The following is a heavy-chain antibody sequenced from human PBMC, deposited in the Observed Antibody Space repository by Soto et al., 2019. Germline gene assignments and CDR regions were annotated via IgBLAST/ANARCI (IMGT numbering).Heavy chain of an antibody. V-gene: IGHV1-24*01. CDR2: FDPEDGET. CDR1: GSTLTELS. J-gene: IGHJ4*02. CDR3: ATDRAPTIFGVVIPLNY. D-gene: IGHD3-3*01. Sequence: ASVKVSCKVSGSTLTELSMHWVRQAPGKGLEWMGGFDPEDGETIYAQKFQGRVTMTEDTSTDTAYMELSSLRSEDTAVYYCATDRAPTIFGVVIPLNYWGQGTLVTVSS.